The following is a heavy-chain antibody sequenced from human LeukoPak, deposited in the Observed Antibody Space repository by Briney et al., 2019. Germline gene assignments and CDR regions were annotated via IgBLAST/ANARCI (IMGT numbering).Heavy chain of an antibody. Sequence: GGSLRLSCAASGFTFSTAWMHWVLQAPGKGLVWVSRIYSDGSDTTYADPVKGRFTIFRDNAKSTLYLQMNSLRADDTAVYYCATDAGHGFSFWGQGTMVTV. J-gene: IGHJ3*01. CDR2: IYSDGSDT. CDR1: GFTFSTAW. D-gene: IGHD3-10*01. V-gene: IGHV3-74*01. CDR3: ATDAGHGFSF.